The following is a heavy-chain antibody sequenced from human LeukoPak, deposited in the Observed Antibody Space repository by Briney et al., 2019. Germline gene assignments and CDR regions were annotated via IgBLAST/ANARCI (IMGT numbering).Heavy chain of an antibody. Sequence: GGSLRLSCAASGFTFSSYAMHWVRQAPGKGLEWVAVISYDRSNKYYADSVKGRFTISRDNSKNTLYLQMNSLRAEDTAVYYCARDRRGSGSSFDYWGQGTLVTVSS. CDR3: ARDRRGSGSSFDY. V-gene: IGHV3-30*04. CDR1: GFTFSSYA. D-gene: IGHD3-10*01. CDR2: ISYDRSNK. J-gene: IGHJ4*02.